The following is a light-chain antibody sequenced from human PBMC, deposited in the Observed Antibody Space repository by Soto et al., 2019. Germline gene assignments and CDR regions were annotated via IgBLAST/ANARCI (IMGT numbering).Light chain of an antibody. V-gene: IGKV4-1*01. CDR3: QQRYSTPYT. J-gene: IGKJ2*01. CDR1: QSVLYSSNNKNY. Sequence: DIVMTQSPDSLAVSLGETATINCKSSQSVLYSSNNKNYLAWFQQKPGQPPRLLFYWASTRKSGVPDRFSGSGSGTDFTLTISILQAEDVAVYYCQQRYSTPYTFCQGTKLEIK. CDR2: WAS.